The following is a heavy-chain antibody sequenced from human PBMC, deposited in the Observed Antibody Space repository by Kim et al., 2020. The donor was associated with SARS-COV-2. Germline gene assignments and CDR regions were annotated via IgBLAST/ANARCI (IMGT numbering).Heavy chain of an antibody. Sequence: GGSLRLSCAASGFTFSNYAMSWVRQAPGKGLEWVSGFSISGRNTYYADSVKGRFTISRDNSKNTLYLRMNSLRAEDTAIYYCAKYARSMDVWGQGTTVTV. CDR2: FSISGRNT. CDR1: GFTFSNYA. J-gene: IGHJ6*02. CDR3: AKYARSMDV. V-gene: IGHV3-23*01.